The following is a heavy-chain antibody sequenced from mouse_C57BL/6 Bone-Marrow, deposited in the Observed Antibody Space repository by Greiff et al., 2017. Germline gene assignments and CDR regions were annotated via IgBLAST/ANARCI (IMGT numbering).Heavy chain of an antibody. J-gene: IGHJ4*01. D-gene: IGHD1-1*01. V-gene: IGHV2-6*03. CDR1: GFSLTSYG. CDR3: ARSTVVQYYAMDY. Sequence: VQGVESGPGLVAPSQSLSITCTVSGFSLTSYGVHLVRHPPGTGLEWLVVVWSDGSTTYNSAPKSRLSISKDNSKSQVFIKMNSLQTEDTAMYYCARSTVVQYYAMDYWGQGTSVTVSS. CDR2: VWSDGST.